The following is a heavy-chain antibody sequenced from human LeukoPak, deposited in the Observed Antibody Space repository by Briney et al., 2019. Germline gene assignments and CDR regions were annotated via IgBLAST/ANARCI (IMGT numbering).Heavy chain of an antibody. V-gene: IGHV3-23*01. CDR1: GFNFNDAA. CDR3: AKHRGATRPFYGMDV. D-gene: IGHD6-6*01. CDR2: IASSGRNT. Sequence: GGSLRLSCAASGFNFNDAAMTWVRQAPGKGLEWVSLIASSGRNTYYTDSVRGRFTISRDNSKKTLSLQMNSLRVEDTAIYYCAKHRGATRPFYGMDVWGQGTTVTVSS. J-gene: IGHJ6*02.